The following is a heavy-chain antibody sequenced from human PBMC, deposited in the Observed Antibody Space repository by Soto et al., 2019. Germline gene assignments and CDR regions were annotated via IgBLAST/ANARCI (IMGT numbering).Heavy chain of an antibody. D-gene: IGHD6-13*01. J-gene: IGHJ6*02. V-gene: IGHV3-49*03. CDR2: ISSTAYGVPT. Sequence: SLRLSCTASGFTFRDYAMSWFRQAPGRGLEWVGFISSTAYGVPTEYAASVKGRFTISRDDSKSIAYMELSSLRSEDTAVYDCAGDHSSSWSPDYYYYGMDVWGQGTTVTV. CDR1: GFTFRDYA. CDR3: AGDHSSSWSPDYYYYGMDV.